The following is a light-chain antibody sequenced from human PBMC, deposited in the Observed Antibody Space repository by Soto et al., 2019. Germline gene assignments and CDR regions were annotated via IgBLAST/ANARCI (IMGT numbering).Light chain of an antibody. Sequence: PGVRATLSCRASQSVTNNYLAWYQQRPGLAPRLLIYGASTRTAGIPDRFTGSGSGTDFTLTISRLEPEDFAVYYCQQYGTSRTFGQGTKV. CDR3: QQYGTSRT. J-gene: IGKJ1*01. CDR2: GAS. CDR1: QSVTNNY. V-gene: IGKV3-20*01.